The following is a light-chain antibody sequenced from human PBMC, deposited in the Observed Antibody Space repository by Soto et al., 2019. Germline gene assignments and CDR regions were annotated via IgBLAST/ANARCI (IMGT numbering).Light chain of an antibody. V-gene: IGKV1-5*02. J-gene: IGKJ2*01. CDR2: AAS. Sequence: DIQMTQSPSALSASIGDRVTIFCRASRNIGTWLAWYQQKPGNAPRLLIYAASSLESGVPSRFSGSGSGTEFTLTILSLQPDDFATYYCQHCHEYPYIFGQGTNVEIK. CDR1: RNIGTW. CDR3: QHCHEYPYI.